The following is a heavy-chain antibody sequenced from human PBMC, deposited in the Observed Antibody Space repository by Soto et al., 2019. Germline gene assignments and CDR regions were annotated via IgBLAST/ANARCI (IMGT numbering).Heavy chain of an antibody. CDR2: INRSGST. CDR3: ARGLLGGAAT. D-gene: IGHD3-16*01. V-gene: IGHV4-34*01. CDR1: GGSLSGYY. Sequence: QVQLQQWGAGLLKPSETLSLTCAVYGGSLSGYYWSWIRQPQGKGLEWIGEINRSGSTNYIPSLKHRVIISVDTSKNQFARKLSSVTAADTSVYYCARGLLGGAATWGQGTLVTVSS. J-gene: IGHJ5*02.